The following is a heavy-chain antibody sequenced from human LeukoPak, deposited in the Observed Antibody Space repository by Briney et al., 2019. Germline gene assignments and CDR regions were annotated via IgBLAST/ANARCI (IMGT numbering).Heavy chain of an antibody. CDR2: INAGNGDT. D-gene: IGHD3-10*01. J-gene: IGHJ4*02. CDR3: ARGGGRGFGEFSPIDY. Sequence: ASVKVSCKASGYTFTNYVVHWVRQAPGQRPDWMGWINAGNGDTKYSQNFQGRVTITRDTSASTAYMELRSLRSDDTAVYYCARGGGRGFGEFSPIDYWGQGTLVTVSS. CDR1: GYTFTNYV. V-gene: IGHV1-3*01.